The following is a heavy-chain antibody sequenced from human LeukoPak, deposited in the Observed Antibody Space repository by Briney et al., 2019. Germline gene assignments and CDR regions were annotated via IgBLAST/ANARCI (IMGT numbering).Heavy chain of an antibody. CDR2: ISGSGGST. J-gene: IGHJ4*02. D-gene: IGHD3-10*01. CDR3: AKGSELFDY. V-gene: IGHV3-23*01. CDR1: GFTFSNYS. Sequence: GGSLRLSCSASGFTFSNYSMNWVRQAPGKGLEWVSAISGSGGSTYYADPVKGRFTISRDNSKNTLYLQMNSLRAEDTAVYYCAKGSELFDYWGQGTLVTVSS.